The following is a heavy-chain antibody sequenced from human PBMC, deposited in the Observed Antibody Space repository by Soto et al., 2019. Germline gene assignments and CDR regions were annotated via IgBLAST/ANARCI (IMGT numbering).Heavy chain of an antibody. J-gene: IGHJ5*02. CDR1: GGTFSSYA. V-gene: IGHV1-69*06. CDR2: IIPIFGTA. Sequence: SVKVSCKASGGTFSSYAISWVRQAPGQGLEWMGGIIPIFGTANYAQKFQGRVTITADKSTSTAYMELSSLRSEDTAVYYCARIPERSWYDSYWFDPWGQGTLVTVSS. D-gene: IGHD6-13*01. CDR3: ARIPERSWYDSYWFDP.